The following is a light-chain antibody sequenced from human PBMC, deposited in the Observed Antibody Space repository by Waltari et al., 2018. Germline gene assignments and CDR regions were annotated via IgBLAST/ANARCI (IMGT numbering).Light chain of an antibody. Sequence: DIQMTQSPSSVSTSVGDKVTITCRAGQDNNNWLAWFQQEPGKTPKLLISAASSLRIGVPSRVSGSGFGTDFTLTISNLQPEDFAIYYCQKADSFPPYTFGQGTKVEIQ. V-gene: IGKV1-12*01. CDR2: AAS. CDR1: QDNNNW. CDR3: QKADSFPPYT. J-gene: IGKJ2*01.